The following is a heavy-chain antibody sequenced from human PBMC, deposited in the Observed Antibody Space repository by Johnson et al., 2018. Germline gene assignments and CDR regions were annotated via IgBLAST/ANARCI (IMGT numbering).Heavy chain of an antibody. CDR3: ARDWGEQWLAYSYAGMDV. CDR1: GGTFSSYA. J-gene: IGHJ6*02. Sequence: QVQLVESGAEVKKPGSSVKVSCKASGGTFSSYAVSWVRQAPGQGLEWMGVIIPIFGTANYAQKFQGRVTITADESTSTAYMELSSLRSEDTAGNYCARDWGEQWLAYSYAGMDVWGQGATVTGSS. CDR2: IIPIFGTA. D-gene: IGHD6-19*01. V-gene: IGHV1-69*01.